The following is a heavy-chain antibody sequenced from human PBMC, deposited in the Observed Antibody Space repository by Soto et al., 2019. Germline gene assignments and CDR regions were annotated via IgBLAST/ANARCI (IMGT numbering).Heavy chain of an antibody. D-gene: IGHD7-27*01. J-gene: IGHJ4*02. CDR2: MNPNSGDT. V-gene: IGHV1-8*01. CDR1: GYTFTNYD. CDR3: ARAPRNWGFDF. Sequence: QVQLVQSGAEVKKPGASVKVSCKASGYTFTNYDINWVRQTTGQGLEWMGWMNPNSGDTGYAQKFQGRVTMTRNTALSTAYLELSSLRFEDTAIYSCARAPRNWGFDFWGQGTLVTVSS.